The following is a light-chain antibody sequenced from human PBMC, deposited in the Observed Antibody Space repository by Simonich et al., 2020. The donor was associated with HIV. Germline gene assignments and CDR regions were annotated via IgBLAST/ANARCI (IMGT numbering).Light chain of an antibody. CDR2: GAS. J-gene: IGKJ1*01. Sequence: EIVMTQSPATLSVSPGERATLTCRASQSVSSNLAWYQQKPGQAPRLPIYGASTRDTGIPARFSGRGSGTEFTLTISSMQSEDFAVNYCQQYNNWPRTFGQGTKVEIK. CDR3: QQYNNWPRT. CDR1: QSVSSN. V-gene: IGKV3-15*01.